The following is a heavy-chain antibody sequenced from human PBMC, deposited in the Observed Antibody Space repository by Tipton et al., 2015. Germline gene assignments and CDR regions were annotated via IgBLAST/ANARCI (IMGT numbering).Heavy chain of an antibody. Sequence: TLSLTCAVSAYSISSDYYWSWIRQPPGKGLEWIGEINHSGSTNYNPSLRSRVTISVDTSKNHFSLKLSSVTAADTALYYCARGPWKTFDYWGQGTLVTVSS. V-gene: IGHV4-34*01. J-gene: IGHJ4*02. CDR1: AYSISSDYY. CDR3: ARGPWKTFDY. D-gene: IGHD1-1*01. CDR2: INHSGST.